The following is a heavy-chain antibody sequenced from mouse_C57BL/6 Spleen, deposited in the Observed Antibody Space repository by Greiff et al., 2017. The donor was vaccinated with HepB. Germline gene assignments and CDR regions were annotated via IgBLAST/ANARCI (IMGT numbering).Heavy chain of an antibody. V-gene: IGHV5-9-1*02. CDR3: TRVYYSNPFAY. J-gene: IGHJ3*01. Sequence: EVQGVESGEGLVKPGGSLKLSCAASGFTFSSYAMSWVRQTPEKRLEWVAYISSGGDYTYYADTVKGRFTISRDNARNTLYLQMISLKSEDTAMYYCTRVYYSNPFAYWGQGTLVTVSA. CDR1: GFTFSSYA. D-gene: IGHD2-5*01. CDR2: ISSGGDYT.